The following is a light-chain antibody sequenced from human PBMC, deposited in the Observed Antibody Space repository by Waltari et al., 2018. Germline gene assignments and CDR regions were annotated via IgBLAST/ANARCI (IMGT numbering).Light chain of an antibody. CDR3: QQRNDWPVT. Sequence: DIQMTQSPSSLSASVGDRVTITCRASQVISNYVVWFQHTPGKAPKPLIYDGASLQTGVPARFSGSGYGTEFSLTITSLDPEDSAVYYCQQRNDWPVTFGQGTRVEIK. V-gene: IGKV1-16*01. CDR2: DGA. J-gene: IGKJ5*01. CDR1: QVISNY.